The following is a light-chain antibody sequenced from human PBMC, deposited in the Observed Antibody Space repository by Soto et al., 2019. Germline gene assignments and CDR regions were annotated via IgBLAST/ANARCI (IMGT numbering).Light chain of an antibody. Sequence: QPVLTQPASVSGSPGQSITISCTGTSSDVGNYNYVSWYQQHPGKAPKLMIYDVSNRPSGVSDRFSGSKSGNTASLTISGLQAEDEADYYCSSFVSSSALVVFGGGTKLTVL. V-gene: IGLV2-14*01. CDR2: DVS. CDR3: SSFVSSSALVV. CDR1: SSDVGNYNY. J-gene: IGLJ2*01.